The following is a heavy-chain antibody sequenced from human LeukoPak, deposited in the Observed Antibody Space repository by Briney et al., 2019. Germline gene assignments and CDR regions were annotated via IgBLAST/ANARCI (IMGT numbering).Heavy chain of an antibody. V-gene: IGHV3-30*02. J-gene: IGHJ4*02. Sequence: GGSLRLSCAASGFTFSSYGMHWVRQAPGKGLEWVAFIRYDGSNKYYADSVKGRFTISRDNSKNTLYLQMNSLRAEDTAVHYCAKGPRAYSSSPTYYFDYWGQGTLVTVSS. CDR1: GFTFSSYG. CDR2: IRYDGSNK. D-gene: IGHD6-6*01. CDR3: AKGPRAYSSSPTYYFDY.